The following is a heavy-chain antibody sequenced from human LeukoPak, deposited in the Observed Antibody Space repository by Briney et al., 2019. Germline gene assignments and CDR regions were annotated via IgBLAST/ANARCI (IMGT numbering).Heavy chain of an antibody. CDR2: ISYDGSNK. Sequence: GGSLRLSCAASGFTFSSYAMHWVRQAPGKGLEWVAVISYDGSNKYYADSVKGRFTISRDNSKNTLYLQMNSLRAEDTAVYYCAKPPGVVGATGYYFDYWGQGTLVTVSS. J-gene: IGHJ4*02. CDR3: AKPPGVVGATGYYFDY. CDR1: GFTFSSYA. V-gene: IGHV3-30-3*02. D-gene: IGHD1-26*01.